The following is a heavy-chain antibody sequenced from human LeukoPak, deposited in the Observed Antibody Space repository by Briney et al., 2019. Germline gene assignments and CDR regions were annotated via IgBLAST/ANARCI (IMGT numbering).Heavy chain of an antibody. CDR3: ARDSYRAELPFDY. CDR1: GFTFGSYV. D-gene: IGHD1-7*01. Sequence: GGSLRLSCAASGFTFGSYVMNWVRQAPGKGLEWVSYISSSGSTIYYADSVKGRFTISRDNAKNSLYLQMNSLRAEDTAVYYCARDSYRAELPFDYWGQGTLVTVSS. J-gene: IGHJ4*02. CDR2: ISSSGSTI. V-gene: IGHV3-48*03.